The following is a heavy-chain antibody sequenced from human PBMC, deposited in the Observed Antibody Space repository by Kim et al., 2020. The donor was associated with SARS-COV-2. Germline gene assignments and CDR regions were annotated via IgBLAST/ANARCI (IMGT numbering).Heavy chain of an antibody. J-gene: IGHJ6*02. CDR2: ISYDGSNK. Sequence: GGSLRLSCAASGFTFSSYAMHWVRQAPGKGLEWVAVISYDGSNKYYADSVEGRFTISRDNSKNTLYLQMNSLRAEDTAVYYCAREWGDYNYYYGMDVWGQGTTVTVSS. D-gene: IGHD4-17*01. CDR1: GFTFSSYA. V-gene: IGHV3-30-3*01. CDR3: AREWGDYNYYYGMDV.